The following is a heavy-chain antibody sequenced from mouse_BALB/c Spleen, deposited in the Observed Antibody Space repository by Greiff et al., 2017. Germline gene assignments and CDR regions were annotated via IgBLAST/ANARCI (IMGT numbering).Heavy chain of an antibody. V-gene: IGHV1-87*01. Sequence: QVQLQQSGAELARPGASVKLSCKASGYTFTSYWMQWVKQRPGQGLEWIGAIYPGDGDTRYTQKFKGKATLTADKSSSTAYMQLSSLASEDSAVYYCARRGNPYAMDYWGQGTSVTVSS. CDR1: GYTFTSYW. CDR2: IYPGDGDT. D-gene: IGHD2-1*01. CDR3: ARRGNPYAMDY. J-gene: IGHJ4*01.